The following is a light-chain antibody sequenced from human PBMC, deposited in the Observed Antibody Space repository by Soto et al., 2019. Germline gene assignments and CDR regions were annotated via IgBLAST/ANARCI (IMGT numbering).Light chain of an antibody. J-gene: IGKJ2*01. CDR2: GAS. CDR1: QSVSSSY. CDR3: QQYGSSPPYT. Sequence: EIVLTQSPGTLSLSPGERATLSCRASQSVSSSYLAWYQQKPGQAPRLLIYGASSRATGIPDRFSGSGSGIAFTLTISRLAPEDFAVYYCQQYGSSPPYTFGQGTKLEIK. V-gene: IGKV3-20*01.